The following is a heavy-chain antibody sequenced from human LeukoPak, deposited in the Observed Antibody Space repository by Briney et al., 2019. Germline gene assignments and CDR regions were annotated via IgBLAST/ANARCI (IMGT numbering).Heavy chain of an antibody. D-gene: IGHD1-26*01. CDR2: IRTKDFGGTT. CDR1: GFTFGDYS. CDR3: AKDLQRMRPSGSYSPLTPPVFDY. J-gene: IGHJ4*02. Sequence: GGSLRLSCTASGFTFGDYSMSWVRQAPGKGLEYIGFIRTKDFGGTTEYAASVKGRFTISRDDSKSIAYLQMNSLTAEDTAVYYCAKDLQRMRPSGSYSPLTPPVFDYWGQGTLVIVSS. V-gene: IGHV3-49*04.